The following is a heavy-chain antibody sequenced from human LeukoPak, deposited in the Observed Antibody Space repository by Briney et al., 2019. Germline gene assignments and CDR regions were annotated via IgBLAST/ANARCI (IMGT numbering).Heavy chain of an antibody. J-gene: IGHJ4*02. D-gene: IGHD3-22*01. CDR2: IYHSGST. Sequence: SETLSLTCAVSGGSISSSNWWSWVRQPPGKGLEWIGEIYHSGSTNYNPSLKSRVTISVDKSKNQFSLKLSSVTAADTAVYYCARGDSSGYAVISDWGQGTLVTVSS. CDR1: GGSISSSNW. CDR3: ARGDSSGYAVISD. V-gene: IGHV4-4*02.